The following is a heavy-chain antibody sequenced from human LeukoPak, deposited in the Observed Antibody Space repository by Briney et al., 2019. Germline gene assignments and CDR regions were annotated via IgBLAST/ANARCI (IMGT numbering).Heavy chain of an antibody. CDR3: ARDGHGDFWRARRTYYMDV. Sequence: GGSLRLSCAASGFTFSDYYMSWIRQAPGKGLEWVSYISSSSSYIYYADSVKGRLTISRDNAKNSLYLQMNSLRAEDTAVYYCARDGHGDFWRARRTYYMDVWGKGTTVTVSS. V-gene: IGHV3-11*06. J-gene: IGHJ6*03. CDR1: GFTFSDYY. D-gene: IGHD3-3*01. CDR2: ISSSSSYI.